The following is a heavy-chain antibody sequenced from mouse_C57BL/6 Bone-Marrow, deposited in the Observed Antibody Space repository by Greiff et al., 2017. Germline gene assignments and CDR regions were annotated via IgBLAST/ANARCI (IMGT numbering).Heavy chain of an antibody. CDR3: ARQGKAQTLFRYAMDY. CDR1: GFSLTSYG. D-gene: IGHD3-2*02. J-gene: IGHJ4*01. V-gene: IGHV2-6-1*01. CDR2: IWSDGST. Sequence: VMLVESGPGLVAPSQSLSITCTVSGFSLTSYGVHWVRQPPGKGLEWLVVIWSDGSTTYNSALKSRLSISKDNSNSQVFLKMNRLQTDDTAMYYGARQGKAQTLFRYAMDYWGQGTSVTVSS.